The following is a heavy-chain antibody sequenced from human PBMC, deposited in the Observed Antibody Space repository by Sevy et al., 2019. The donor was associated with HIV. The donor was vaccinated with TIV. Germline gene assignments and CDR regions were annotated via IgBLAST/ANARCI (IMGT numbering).Heavy chain of an antibody. D-gene: IGHD2-21*01. CDR2: VYYSGRT. CDR1: GGSISSYSYY. J-gene: IGHJ4*02. Sequence: SETLSLTCTVSGGSISSYSYYWGWIRQPPGKGLEWIGSVYYSGRTYYNPSLGSRVTISVDTSKNQFSPKLSSVTAADTAVYYCARHTSYISGDCWGQGTLVTVSS. V-gene: IGHV4-39*01. CDR3: ARHTSYISGDC.